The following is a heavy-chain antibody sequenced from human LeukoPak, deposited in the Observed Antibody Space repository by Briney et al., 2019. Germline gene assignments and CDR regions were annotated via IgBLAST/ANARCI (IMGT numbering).Heavy chain of an antibody. J-gene: IGHJ5*01. Sequence: SQTLSLTCAISGDSVSTNSATWTWLRQSPSRGLEWLGRTYYRSKWYNDYAVFMKSRITINPDTSKNQFSLQLNSVTPEDTAVYYCARLVGASWFDSWGQGTLVTVSS. V-gene: IGHV6-1*01. D-gene: IGHD1-26*01. CDR1: GDSVSTNSAT. CDR3: ARLVGASWFDS. CDR2: TYYRSKWYN.